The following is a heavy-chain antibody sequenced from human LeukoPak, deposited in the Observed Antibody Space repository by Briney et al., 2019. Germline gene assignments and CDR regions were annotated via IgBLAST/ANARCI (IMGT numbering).Heavy chain of an antibody. Sequence: GGSLRLSCAASGFTFSSYFMSWVRQAPGKGLEWVSAISGSGGSTYYADSVKGRFTLPRDNSKNTLYLQMNSLRAEATAVYYCAKDGQWIQVPLDYWGQGTLVTVSS. D-gene: IGHD5-18*01. CDR1: GFTFSSYF. CDR2: ISGSGGST. J-gene: IGHJ4*02. CDR3: AKDGQWIQVPLDY. V-gene: IGHV3-23*01.